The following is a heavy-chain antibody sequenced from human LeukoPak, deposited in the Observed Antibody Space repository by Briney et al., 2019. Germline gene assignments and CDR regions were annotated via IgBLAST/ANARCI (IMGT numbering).Heavy chain of an antibody. J-gene: IGHJ6*03. CDR1: GFTFSSYG. Sequence: PGRSLRLSCAASGFTFSSYGMHWVRQAPGKGLGWVGVIWYYGSNKYCADSVKGRFTTSRDNSKTTLYLKMNSLRAEDTAVYYCARDGYSSSSSNYYYYMDVWGKGTTVTVSS. V-gene: IGHV3-33*01. CDR3: ARDGYSSSSSNYYYYMDV. CDR2: IWYYGSNK. D-gene: IGHD6-6*01.